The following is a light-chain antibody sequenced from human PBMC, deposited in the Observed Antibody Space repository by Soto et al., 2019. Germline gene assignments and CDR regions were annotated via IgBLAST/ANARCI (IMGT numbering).Light chain of an antibody. V-gene: IGLV2-14*01. J-gene: IGLJ1*01. CDR2: DVS. CDR1: SSDVGGYNY. CDR3: SSYTSSSKG. Sequence: QSALTQPASVSGSPGQSITISCTGTSSDVGGYNYVSWYQQHPGKAPKLMIYDVSNRPSGVSNRFSGSKSGNTASPTISGLQAEDEADYYCSSYTSSSKGFGTGTKVTVL.